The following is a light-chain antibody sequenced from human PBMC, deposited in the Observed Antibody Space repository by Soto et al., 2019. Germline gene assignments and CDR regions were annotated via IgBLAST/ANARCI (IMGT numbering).Light chain of an antibody. CDR3: QQYYSTPLT. Sequence: DIAMTQSPDSLAVSLGERVTINCKSSQSVLYSSDNKNYLGWYQQKTGQSPKLLIYWASTRESGVPDRFSGSGSGTDFTLTISSLQAEDVAVYYCQQYYSTPLTFGGGTKVEIK. V-gene: IGKV4-1*01. CDR2: WAS. J-gene: IGKJ4*01. CDR1: QSVLYSSDNKNY.